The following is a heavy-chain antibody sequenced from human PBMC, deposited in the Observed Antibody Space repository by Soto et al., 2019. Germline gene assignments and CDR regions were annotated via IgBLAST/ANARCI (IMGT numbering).Heavy chain of an antibody. V-gene: IGHV3-33*05. CDR2: IEYNAKNR. CDR3: AREGDDYCSGTRCFHYYGLDV. D-gene: IGHD2-15*01. CDR1: GFTFNSYG. Sequence: QVQLVEAGGRVVQPGTSLRLSCTASGFTFNSYGIHWVRQAPGKGLEWLALIEYNAKNRFYADSVKGRFSISRDNSRNRVYLQVNGLRAEDTAVYYCAREGDDYCSGTRCFHYYGLDVWGQGTTVIVSS. J-gene: IGHJ6*02.